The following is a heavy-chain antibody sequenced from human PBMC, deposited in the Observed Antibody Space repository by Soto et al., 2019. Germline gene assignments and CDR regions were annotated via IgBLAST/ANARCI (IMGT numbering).Heavy chain of an antibody. CDR2: ISYDGSHK. CDR1: GFTFSNYG. CDR3: AQDRGSCTGGSCFDSIYY. J-gene: IGHJ4*02. V-gene: IGHV3-30*18. Sequence: GGSLRLSCAASGFTFSNYGMYWVRQAPGKGLEWVAVISYDGSHKDYVDSVKGRFTISRDNSKNTLYLQMNSLRPDDTAVYYCAQDRGSCTGGSCFDSIYYWGQGTLVTVSS. D-gene: IGHD2-15*01.